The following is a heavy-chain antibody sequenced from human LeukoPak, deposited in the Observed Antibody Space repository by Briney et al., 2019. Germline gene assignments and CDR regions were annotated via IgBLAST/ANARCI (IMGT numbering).Heavy chain of an antibody. CDR2: FYIDGST. J-gene: IGHJ4*02. D-gene: IGHD3-22*01. Sequence: GGSLRLSCAASGFSVSSNYMSWVRQAPGKGLEWVSVFYIDGSTYYADSVKARFTFSRDNSKNTLYLQMNSLRAEDTAVYYCARVSRGPHPYYYDSSGYMDYWGQGTLVTVSS. V-gene: IGHV3-66*01. CDR1: GFSVSSNY. CDR3: ARVSRGPHPYYYDSSGYMDY.